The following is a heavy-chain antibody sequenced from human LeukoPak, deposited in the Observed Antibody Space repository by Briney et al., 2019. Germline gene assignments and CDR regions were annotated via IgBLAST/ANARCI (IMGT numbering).Heavy chain of an antibody. CDR1: GGSISSSSYY. CDR3: ARGGPSCSGGSCYWFDP. D-gene: IGHD2-15*01. V-gene: IGHV4-39*07. Sequence: PSETLSLTCTVSGGSISSSSYYWGWIRQPPGKGLEWIGSIYYRGTTYYKPSLKSRVTISVNTSKNQFSLKLSSVTAADTAVYYCARGGPSCSGGSCYWFDPWGQGTLVTVSS. J-gene: IGHJ5*02. CDR2: IYYRGTT.